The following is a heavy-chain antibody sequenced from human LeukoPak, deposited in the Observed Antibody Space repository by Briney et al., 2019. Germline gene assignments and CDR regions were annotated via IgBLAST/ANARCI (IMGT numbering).Heavy chain of an antibody. Sequence: GRSLRLSCAASGFTFSSYGMHWVRQAPGKGLEWVAVISYDGSNKYYADSVKGRFTIPRDNSKNTLYLQVNSLRAEDTAVYYCAKDRSGYGDAFDIWGQGTMVTVSS. J-gene: IGHJ3*02. CDR3: AKDRSGYGDAFDI. D-gene: IGHD3-10*01. CDR1: GFTFSSYG. V-gene: IGHV3-30*18. CDR2: ISYDGSNK.